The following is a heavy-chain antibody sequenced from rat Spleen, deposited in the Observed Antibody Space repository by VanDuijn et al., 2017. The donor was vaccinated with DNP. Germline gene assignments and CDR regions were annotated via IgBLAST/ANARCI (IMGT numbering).Heavy chain of an antibody. CDR1: GFTFNNYF. D-gene: IGHD1-4*01. V-gene: IGHV5-25*01. CDR3: ARRDYPVPAY. J-gene: IGHJ3*01. CDR2: ISIGGGGT. Sequence: EVQLVESGGGLVQPGRSLTLSCEVSGFTFNNYFMAWVRQAPKKGLEWVATISIGGGGTYYPDSVKGRFTISRDDAKSSLYLQMNSLKSADTATYYCARRDYPVPAYWGQGTLVTVSS.